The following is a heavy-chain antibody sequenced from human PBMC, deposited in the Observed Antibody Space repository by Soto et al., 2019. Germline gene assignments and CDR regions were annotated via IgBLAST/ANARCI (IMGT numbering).Heavy chain of an antibody. J-gene: IGHJ4*02. CDR1: GYTFTNYG. V-gene: IGHV1-18*01. CDR2: INGYNGNT. CDR3: ARGVSGYEDY. D-gene: IGHD5-12*01. Sequence: QVQLVQSGPEVKKPGASVKVSCKASGYTFTNYGISWVRQAPGQGLEWLGWINGYNGNTDYAQKIQDRVTMTTDTSTSRAYVELRSVAFEDTAVYYCARGVSGYEDYWGQRTLLTVAS.